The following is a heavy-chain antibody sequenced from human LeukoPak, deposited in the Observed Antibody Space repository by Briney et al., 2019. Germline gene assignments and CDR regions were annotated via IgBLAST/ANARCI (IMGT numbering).Heavy chain of an antibody. D-gene: IGHD3-22*01. CDR3: ARDGITMIVVVHYINFDY. CDR2: ISYDGSNK. CDR1: GFIFSSYA. V-gene: IGHV3-30-3*01. Sequence: GGSLRLSCAASGFIFSSYAMHWVRQAPGKGLEWVAVISYDGSNKYYADSVKGRFTISRDNSKNTLYLQMNSLRAENTAVYYCARDGITMIVVVHYINFDYWGQGTLVTVPS. J-gene: IGHJ4*02.